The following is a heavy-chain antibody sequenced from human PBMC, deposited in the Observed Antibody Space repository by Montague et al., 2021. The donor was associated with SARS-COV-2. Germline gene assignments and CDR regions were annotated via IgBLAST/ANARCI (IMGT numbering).Heavy chain of an antibody. J-gene: IGHJ6*02. CDR1: GGSISPYY. Sequence: SETLSLTCTVSGGSISPYYWSWIRQSPGKGLECIGYTSYSGSTDYNPSLKSRVSISIDTSKNQFSLKLSSVTAADTAVDYCARLGEYYDSPYYYYAMDVWGQGTTVTVTS. D-gene: IGHD3-3*01. CDR3: ARLGEYYDSPYYYYAMDV. V-gene: IGHV4-59*12. CDR2: TSYSGST.